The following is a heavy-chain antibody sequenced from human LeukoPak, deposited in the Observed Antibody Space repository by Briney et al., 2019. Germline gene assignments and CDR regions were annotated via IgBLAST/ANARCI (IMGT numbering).Heavy chain of an antibody. V-gene: IGHV1-18*01. CDR3: AGGHGSGWYVWFDP. CDR1: GYTFTSYG. CDR2: ISAYNGNT. J-gene: IGHJ5*02. D-gene: IGHD6-19*01. Sequence: AASVKVSCKASGYTFTSYGISWVRQAPGQGLEWMGWISAYNGNTNYAQKLQGRVTMTTDTSTSTAYMELRSLRSDDTAVYYCAGGHGSGWYVWFDPWGQGTLVTVSS.